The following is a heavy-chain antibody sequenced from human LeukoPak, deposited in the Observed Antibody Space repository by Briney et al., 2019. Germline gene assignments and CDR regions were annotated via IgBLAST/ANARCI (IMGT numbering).Heavy chain of an antibody. D-gene: IGHD4-11*01. Sequence: GGPLRLSCAASGFTFSSYAMSWVRQAPGKGLEWVSAISGSGDSTFNADSVKGRFTISRDNSKNTLYLQMNSLRAEDTALYYCATSTVAKYDYWGQGTLVAVSS. J-gene: IGHJ4*02. CDR3: ATSTVAKYDY. V-gene: IGHV3-23*01. CDR1: GFTFSSYA. CDR2: ISGSGDST.